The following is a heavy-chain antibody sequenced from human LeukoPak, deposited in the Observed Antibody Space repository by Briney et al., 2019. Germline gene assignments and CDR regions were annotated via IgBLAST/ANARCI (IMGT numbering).Heavy chain of an antibody. V-gene: IGHV3-30-3*01. J-gene: IGHJ6*02. Sequence: PGGSLRLSCAASGFTFSSYAMHWVRQAPGKGLEWVAVISYDGSNKYYADSVKGRFTISRDNSKNTLYLQMNSLRAEDTAVYYCARERTEFGYYYYYGMDAWGQGTTVTVSS. CDR2: ISYDGSNK. CDR1: GFTFSSYA. CDR3: ARERTEFGYYYYYGMDA. D-gene: IGHD3-10*01.